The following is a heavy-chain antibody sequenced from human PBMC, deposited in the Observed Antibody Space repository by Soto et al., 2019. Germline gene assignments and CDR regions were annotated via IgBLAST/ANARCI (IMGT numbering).Heavy chain of an antibody. CDR1: GYTFTSYG. D-gene: IGHD6-13*01. V-gene: IGHV1-18*01. Sequence: QVQLVQSGAEVKKHGASVKVSCKACGYTFTSYGISWVRQAPGQGLEWMGWISAYNGNTKYAQKFQGRVTMTTDTSTSIAYMEVRSLRSDDTAVYYCARDAAAGLNDYWGQGTLVTVSS. CDR3: ARDAAAGLNDY. J-gene: IGHJ4*02. CDR2: ISAYNGNT.